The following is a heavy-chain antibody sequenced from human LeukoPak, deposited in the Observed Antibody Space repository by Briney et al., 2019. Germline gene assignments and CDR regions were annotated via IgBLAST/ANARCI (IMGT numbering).Heavy chain of an antibody. CDR2: IDPSDSYT. Sequence: GESLRISFKGSGYSFSSYWISWVRQMPGKGLEWMGRIDPSDSYTNYSPSFQGHVTISADKSISTAYLQWSSLKASDSAMYYCARPIGSSFDYWGQGTLVTVSS. J-gene: IGHJ4*02. V-gene: IGHV5-10-1*01. CDR3: ARPIGSSFDY. D-gene: IGHD6-6*01. CDR1: GYSFSSYW.